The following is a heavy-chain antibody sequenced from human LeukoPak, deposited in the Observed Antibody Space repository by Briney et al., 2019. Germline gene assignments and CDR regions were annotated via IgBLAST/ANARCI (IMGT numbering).Heavy chain of an antibody. Sequence: SETLSLTCTDSGDSLSTYYWSWIRQPAGKGLEWIGRIHTSGTTKYNPSLKRRVTMSLDTSKNQFSLSLGSVTAADTAVYYCARGKWLVVYYFDYWGQGSLVTVSS. CDR1: GDSLSTYY. D-gene: IGHD6-19*01. J-gene: IGHJ4*02. V-gene: IGHV4-4*07. CDR2: IHTSGTT. CDR3: ARGKWLVVYYFDY.